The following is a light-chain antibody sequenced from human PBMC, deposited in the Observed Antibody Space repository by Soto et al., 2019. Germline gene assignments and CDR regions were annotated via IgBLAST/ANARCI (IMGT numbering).Light chain of an antibody. V-gene: IGLV2-23*01. CDR1: TSDLGTYNL. Sequence: QSALTQPASVSGSPGQSITISCTGTTSDLGTYNLVSWYQQHPGKAPKLMIYDNNKRPSGLSNRFSGSKSGNTASLTISGLQAEDEAVYFCCSYAGTYTWVFGGGTQLTVL. J-gene: IGLJ3*02. CDR2: DNN. CDR3: CSYAGTYTWV.